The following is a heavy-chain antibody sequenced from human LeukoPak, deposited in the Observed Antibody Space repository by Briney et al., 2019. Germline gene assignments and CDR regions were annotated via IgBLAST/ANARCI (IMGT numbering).Heavy chain of an antibody. D-gene: IGHD5-18*01. J-gene: IGHJ4*02. CDR2: IIPIFGTA. V-gene: IGHV1-69*01. Sequence: SVKVSCKASGGTFSSYAISWVRQAPGQGLEWMGGIIPIFGTANYAQKFQGRVTITADESTSTAYMELRSLRSEDTAVYYCAREAEYSYGTHFDYWGQGTLVTVSS. CDR3: AREAEYSYGTHFDY. CDR1: GGTFSSYA.